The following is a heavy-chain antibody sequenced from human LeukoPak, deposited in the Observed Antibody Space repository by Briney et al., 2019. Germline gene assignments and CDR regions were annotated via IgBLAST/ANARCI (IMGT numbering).Heavy chain of an antibody. J-gene: IGHJ4*02. CDR3: ARDRPNYYGSDGHYYRPDGDY. D-gene: IGHD3-22*01. V-gene: IGHV3-23*01. CDR2: ITSRGEST. CDR1: GFTFSIYA. Sequence: GGSPRLSCAASGFTFSIYAMSWVRQAPGKGLQWVSSITSRGESTWYVDSVKGRFTITRDNSENTLYLQMHSLRAEDTAVYYCARDRPNYYGSDGHYYRPDGDYWGRGTLVSVSS.